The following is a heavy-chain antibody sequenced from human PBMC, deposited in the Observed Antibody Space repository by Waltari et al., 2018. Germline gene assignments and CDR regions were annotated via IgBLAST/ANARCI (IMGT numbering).Heavy chain of an antibody. CDR3: AREKVGPARWFDP. D-gene: IGHD2-2*01. CDR1: GFTFSSYE. CDR2: ISRSGSTR. J-gene: IGHJ5*02. V-gene: IGHV3-48*03. Sequence: EVQLVESGGGLVQPGGSLSLSCAASGFTFSSYEMNWVRQAPGKGLEWVSYISRSGSTRYYADSVKGRCTISRDNANNSLYLQMNSLRLEDTAVYYCAREKVGPARWFDPWGQGTLVTVSS.